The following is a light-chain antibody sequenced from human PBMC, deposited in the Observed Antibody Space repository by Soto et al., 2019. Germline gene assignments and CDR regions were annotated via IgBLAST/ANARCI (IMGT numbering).Light chain of an antibody. Sequence: EVVMTQSPVTLSVSPGARAPLSCRASQGVRNNLAWYQQRPGQAPRLLIYGASTRAAGIPARFSGSGSETEFTLTIRSLQSEDFAVYYCHQYNQWPLWTFGQGTKVDIK. CDR1: QGVRNN. CDR3: HQYNQWPLWT. V-gene: IGKV3-15*01. CDR2: GAS. J-gene: IGKJ1*01.